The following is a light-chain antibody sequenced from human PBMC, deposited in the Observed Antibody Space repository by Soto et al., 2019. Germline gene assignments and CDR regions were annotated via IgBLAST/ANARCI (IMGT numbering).Light chain of an antibody. Sequence: DIQMTKSPSSLSASVGDIVTITCQASQDISNYLKWYQQKPGKAPKLLIYDASNLETGVPSRFSGSGSGTDFTFTISSLQPEDIATYYCQQYDNLPLTFGGGTKVEIK. J-gene: IGKJ4*01. CDR3: QQYDNLPLT. CDR2: DAS. V-gene: IGKV1-33*01. CDR1: QDISNY.